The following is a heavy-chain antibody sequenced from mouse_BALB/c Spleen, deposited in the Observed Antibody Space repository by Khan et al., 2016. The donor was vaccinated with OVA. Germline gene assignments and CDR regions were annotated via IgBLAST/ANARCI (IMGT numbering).Heavy chain of an antibody. Sequence: QVQLQQSGPELVRPGVSVKISCKGSGYIFTDYAIHWVKQSHAKSLEWIGLISTYSGNTNYKQKFKGKATMTVDKSSSTAYMELARLTSEDSASYYCTRPAYDGYYNYWGQGTTLTVSS. CDR1: GYIFTDYA. CDR2: ISTYSGNT. V-gene: IGHV1S137*01. CDR3: TRPAYDGYYNY. J-gene: IGHJ2*01. D-gene: IGHD2-3*01.